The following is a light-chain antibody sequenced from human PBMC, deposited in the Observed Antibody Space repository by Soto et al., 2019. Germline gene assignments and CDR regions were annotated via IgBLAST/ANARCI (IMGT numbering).Light chain of an antibody. CDR2: GAS. CDR3: QHYTNWPLT. V-gene: IGKV3-15*01. J-gene: IGKJ4*01. CDR1: HSVSSR. Sequence: EIVMTQSSATLSVSPGERATLSCRASHSVSSRLAWYQQKPGQAPRLLIYGASTRATGLPARFSGSGSGTGFTLTIISLQSEDFAVYYCQHYTNWPLTFGGGTKVDIK.